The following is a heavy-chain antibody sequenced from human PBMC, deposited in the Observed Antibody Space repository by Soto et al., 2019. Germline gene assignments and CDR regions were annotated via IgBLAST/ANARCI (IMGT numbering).Heavy chain of an antibody. V-gene: IGHV3-33*01. CDR1: GFTFSSYG. J-gene: IGHJ4*02. CDR3: ARDSQLAGDFDY. CDR2: IWYDGSNK. D-gene: IGHD6-6*01. Sequence: GGSLRLSCAASGFTFSSYGMHWVRQAPGKGLEWVAVIWYDGSNKYYADSVKGRFTISRDNSKNTLYLQMNSLRAEDTAVYYCARDSQLAGDFDYWGQGTLVTVSS.